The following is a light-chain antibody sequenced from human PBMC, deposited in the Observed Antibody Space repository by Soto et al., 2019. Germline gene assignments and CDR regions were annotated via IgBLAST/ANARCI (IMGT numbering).Light chain of an antibody. CDR1: QSISSH. CDR3: QQSYTTPCT. V-gene: IGKV1-39*01. J-gene: IGKJ2*02. Sequence: DIKMTQSPSSLSASVGDTVTITCRASQSISSHLNWYQQKPGKAPNLLIYAASSLYSGAPSRFSGSGSGTDFTLTISSLQPEDFAAYYCQQSYTTPCTFGQGNNLEI. CDR2: AAS.